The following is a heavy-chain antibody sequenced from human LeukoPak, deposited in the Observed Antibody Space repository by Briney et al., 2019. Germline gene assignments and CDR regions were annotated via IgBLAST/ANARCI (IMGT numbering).Heavy chain of an antibody. Sequence: GGSLRLSCAASGFTFSSYSMNWVRQAPGKGLEWVSCISSSRYYIYYADSVKGRFTISRDNAKNSLYLQMNSLRAEDTAVYYCARGHHVGVDAFDIWGQGTMVTVSS. CDR1: GFTFSSYS. D-gene: IGHD3-10*01. CDR3: ARGHHVGVDAFDI. V-gene: IGHV3-21*01. J-gene: IGHJ3*02. CDR2: ISSSRYYI.